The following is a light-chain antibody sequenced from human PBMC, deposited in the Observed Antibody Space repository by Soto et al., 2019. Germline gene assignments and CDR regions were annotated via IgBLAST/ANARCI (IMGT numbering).Light chain of an antibody. CDR2: GAS. CDR1: QSVSSN. CDR3: QQYSYWPLT. Sequence: EIVMTQSPATLSVSPGERATLSCRASQSVSSNFAWYQQKPGQAPRLLIYGASTRPTGIPARFSGSGSGTEFTLTISSLQSEDFAVYYCQQYSYWPLTFGGGTKVEIK. V-gene: IGKV3-15*01. J-gene: IGKJ4*01.